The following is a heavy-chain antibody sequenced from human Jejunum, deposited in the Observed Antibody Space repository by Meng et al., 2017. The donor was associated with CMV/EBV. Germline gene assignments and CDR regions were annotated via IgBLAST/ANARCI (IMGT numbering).Heavy chain of an antibody. CDR2: IFGGGSST. V-gene: IGHV3-23*03. D-gene: IGHD5-12*01. Sequence: RLSCAGSGFTFSSYAMSWVRQAQGKGPEWVSFIFGGGSSTYYADSVKGRFTISKDDSKNTLYLQMNSLRVEDTAVYYCTRESGYLIWGQGTTVTVSS. CDR1: GFTFSSYA. J-gene: IGHJ6*02. CDR3: TRESGYLI.